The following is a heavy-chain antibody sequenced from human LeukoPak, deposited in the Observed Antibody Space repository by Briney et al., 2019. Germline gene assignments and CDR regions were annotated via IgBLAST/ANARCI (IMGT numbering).Heavy chain of an antibody. V-gene: IGHV3-53*01. CDR3: ARMSSSSRGGMDV. J-gene: IGHJ6*02. CDR1: GFTVSSNY. Sequence: PGGSLRLSCAASGFTVSSNYMSWVRQAPGKGLEGVSVIYSGGSTYYADSVKGRFTISRDNSKNTLYLQMNRLRAEETAVYYCARMSSSSRGGMDVWGQGTTVTVSS. CDR2: IYSGGST. D-gene: IGHD6-13*01.